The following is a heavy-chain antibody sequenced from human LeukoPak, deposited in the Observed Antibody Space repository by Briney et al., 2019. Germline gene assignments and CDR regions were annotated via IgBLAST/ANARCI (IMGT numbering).Heavy chain of an antibody. Sequence: ETLSLTCAVYGGSFSGYYWSWIRQPPGKGLEWIGEINHSGSTNYNPSLKSRVTISLDTSKSQFSLKVRYVTAADTAVYYCARGLNDSWTGENYWGQGTLVTVSS. CDR3: ARGLNDSWTGENY. J-gene: IGHJ4*02. V-gene: IGHV4-34*01. CDR1: GGSFSGYY. D-gene: IGHD3-3*01. CDR2: INHSGST.